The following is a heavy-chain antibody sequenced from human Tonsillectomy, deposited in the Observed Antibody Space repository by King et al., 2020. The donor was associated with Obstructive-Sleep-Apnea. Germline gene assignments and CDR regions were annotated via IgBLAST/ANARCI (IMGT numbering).Heavy chain of an antibody. CDR1: GGSISSGNYY. CDR2: IYYTGIT. V-gene: IGHV4-31*03. D-gene: IGHD6-19*01. Sequence: VPLQESGPGLVKPSQTLSLTCTVSGGSISSGNYYWSWIRQHPGQGLEWIGYIYYTGITYYNPSLKSRVSISVDTSENQFSLRLSSVTAADTAVYYCARFPAVAGIRWYFDLWGRGTLVTVSS. CDR3: ARFPAVAGIRWYFDL. J-gene: IGHJ2*01.